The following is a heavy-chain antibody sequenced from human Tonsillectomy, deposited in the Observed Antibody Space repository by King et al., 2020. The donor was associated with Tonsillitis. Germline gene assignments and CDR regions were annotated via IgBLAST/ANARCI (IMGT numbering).Heavy chain of an antibody. CDR1: GFTFSSYN. V-gene: IGHV3-21*01. D-gene: IGHD4-11*01. J-gene: IGHJ4*02. CDR3: AGDRSASYYPPDY. Sequence: VQLVESGGDLVKPGGSLRLSCAASGFTFSSYNMNWVRQAAGKGLEWVSSISSSGSSIYYADSVKGRFTISRDNAKSSLYLQMNSLRVEDTAVYYCAGDRSASYYPPDYWGQGTLVTVSS. CDR2: ISSSGSSI.